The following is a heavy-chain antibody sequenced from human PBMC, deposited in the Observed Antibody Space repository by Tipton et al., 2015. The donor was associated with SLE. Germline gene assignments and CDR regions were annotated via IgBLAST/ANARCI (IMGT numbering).Heavy chain of an antibody. CDR1: GGSISSYY. CDR2: IYTNENT. D-gene: IGHD4-11*01. V-gene: IGHV4-4*07. CDR3: AREFLNPVTTVHYYFDL. J-gene: IGHJ2*01. Sequence: TLSLNCTVSGGSISSYYWCWIRQPAGGGREWIGRIYTNENTNNSPSLKSRVTMSVDTSKNHVSRKLISVTAADTAVYYCAREFLNPVTTVHYYFDLWGRGTLVTVSS.